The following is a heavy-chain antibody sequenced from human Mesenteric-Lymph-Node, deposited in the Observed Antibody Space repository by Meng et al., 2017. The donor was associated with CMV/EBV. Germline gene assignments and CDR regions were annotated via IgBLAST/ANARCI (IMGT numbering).Heavy chain of an antibody. D-gene: IGHD5-18*01. Sequence: GESLKISCAASGFTFSRYGMHWVRQAPGKGLEWVANIEQDGSEKYYVDSVKGRFTISRDNAKNSLYLQMNSLRAEDTAVYYCAIRGYSYGYDYYGMDVWGQGTTVTVSS. CDR3: AIRGYSYGYDYYGMDV. CDR1: GFTFSRYG. J-gene: IGHJ6*02. V-gene: IGHV3-7*01. CDR2: IEQDGSEK.